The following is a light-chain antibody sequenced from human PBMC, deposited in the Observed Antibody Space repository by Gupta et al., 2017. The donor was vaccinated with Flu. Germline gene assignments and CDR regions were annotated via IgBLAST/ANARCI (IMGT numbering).Light chain of an antibody. V-gene: IGKV3-20*01. CDR1: RSVTGNH. CDR2: TAS. CDR3: QHWVESPGT. J-gene: IGKJ1*01. Sequence: FVLTQSPDTLSLSPGERATLSCRATRSVTGNHLAWYQQKPGQAPRLLIYTASKRACGLPDRFSGGGSGTEFTLTINGREPEDVGVYYCQHWVESPGTFGQGTKVEIK.